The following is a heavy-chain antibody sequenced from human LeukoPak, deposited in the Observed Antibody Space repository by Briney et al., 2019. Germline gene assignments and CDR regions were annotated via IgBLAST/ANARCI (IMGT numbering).Heavy chain of an antibody. CDR3: ARDCSGGSCYSCDY. D-gene: IGHD2-15*01. CDR1: GFTFSSYG. J-gene: IGHJ4*02. Sequence: PGGSLRLSCAASGFTFSSYGMHWVRQAPGKGLEWVAVIWYDGSNKYYADSVKGRFTISRDNSKNTLYLQMNSLRAEDTAVYYCARDCSGGSCYSCDYRGQGTLVTVSS. CDR2: IWYDGSNK. V-gene: IGHV3-33*01.